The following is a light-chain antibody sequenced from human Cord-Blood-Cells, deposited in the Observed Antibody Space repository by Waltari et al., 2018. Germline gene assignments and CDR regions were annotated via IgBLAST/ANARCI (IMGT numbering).Light chain of an antibody. J-gene: IGLJ3*02. CDR1: SSDVGGYNY. V-gene: IGLV2-11*01. CDR3: CSYAGSYTWV. CDR2: DVS. Sequence: QSALTQPRSVSGSPGQSVTISCTGTSSDVGGYNYVSWYQQHPGKAPKLMIYDVSKRPSWGPDRFSGSNSCNTASLTISALQAEDEEDYYCCSYAGSYTWVVGGGTKLTVL.